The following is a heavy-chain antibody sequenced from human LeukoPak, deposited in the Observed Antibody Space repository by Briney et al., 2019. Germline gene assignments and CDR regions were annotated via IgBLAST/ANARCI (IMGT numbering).Heavy chain of an antibody. Sequence: PETLSLTCTVSGGSISSYYWSWIRQPPGKGLEWIGYIYYSGSTNYNPSLKSRVTISVDTSKNQFSLKLSSVTAADTAVYYCARGGMVRGDNWFDPWGQGNPGHRLL. D-gene: IGHD3-10*01. CDR3: ARGGMVRGDNWFDP. CDR2: IYYSGST. CDR1: GGSISSYY. V-gene: IGHV4-59*01. J-gene: IGHJ5*02.